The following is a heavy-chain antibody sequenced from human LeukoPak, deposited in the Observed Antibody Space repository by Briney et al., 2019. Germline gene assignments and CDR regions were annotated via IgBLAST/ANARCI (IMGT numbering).Heavy chain of an antibody. Sequence: NPSETLSLTCAVYGGSFSGSDWSWIRQPPGKGLEWIGEINHSGSTNYNPSLKSRVTISVDTSKNQFSLKLSSVTAADTAVYYCARNSGQYYYGSGSYKDWGQGTLVTVSS. V-gene: IGHV4-34*01. D-gene: IGHD3-10*01. CDR1: GGSFSGSD. J-gene: IGHJ4*02. CDR2: INHSGST. CDR3: ARNSGQYYYGSGSYKD.